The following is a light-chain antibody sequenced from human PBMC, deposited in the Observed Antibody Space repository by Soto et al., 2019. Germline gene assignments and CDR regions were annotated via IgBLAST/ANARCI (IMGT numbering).Light chain of an antibody. J-gene: IGKJ2*01. V-gene: IGKV1-33*01. CDR1: QDISNN. CDR2: DAS. CDR3: QNYDKLTIPVYT. Sequence: DIQMTQSPSSLSASVGDRVTITCQASQDISNNLNWYQQKPGKAPKVLIYDASTLAAGVPSRFSGSGSGTDFALTISGLQPEDFATYYCQNYDKLTIPVYTFGQGTKL.